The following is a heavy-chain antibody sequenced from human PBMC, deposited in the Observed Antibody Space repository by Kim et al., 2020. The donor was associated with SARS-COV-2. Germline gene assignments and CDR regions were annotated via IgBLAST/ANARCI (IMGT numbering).Heavy chain of an antibody. CDR3: ARGDILTGYYKVWFDP. CDR1: GYTFTGYY. J-gene: IGHJ5*02. Sequence: ASVKVSCKSSGYTFTGYYMHWVRQAPGQGLEWMGWINPNSGGTNYAQKFQGWVTMTRDTSISTAYMELSRLRSDDTAVYYCARGDILTGYYKVWFDPWGQGTLVTVSS. V-gene: IGHV1-2*04. CDR2: INPNSGGT. D-gene: IGHD3-9*01.